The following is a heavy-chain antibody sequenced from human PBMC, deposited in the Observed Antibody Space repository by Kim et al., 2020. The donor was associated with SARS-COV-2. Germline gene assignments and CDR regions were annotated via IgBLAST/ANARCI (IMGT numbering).Heavy chain of an antibody. CDR3: ARAGKSDYYFDY. CDR1: GGSISSSIYY. D-gene: IGHD6-13*01. Sequence: SETLSLTCTVSGGSISSSIYYWGWIRQPPGKGLEWIGSIYYSGSTYYNPSLKSRVTISVDTSKNQFSLKLSSVTAADTAVYYCARAGKSDYYFDYWGQGTLVTVSS. J-gene: IGHJ4*02. CDR2: IYYSGST. V-gene: IGHV4-39*01.